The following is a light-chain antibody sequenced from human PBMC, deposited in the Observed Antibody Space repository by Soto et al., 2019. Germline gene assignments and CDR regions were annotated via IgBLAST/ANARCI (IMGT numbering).Light chain of an antibody. CDR3: QQRSNWPT. V-gene: IGKV3-11*01. CDR2: DAS. J-gene: IGKJ4*01. CDR1: QSVSSY. Sequence: EILLTQSPVTLSLSPGERATLSCRASQSVSSYLAWYQQKPGQAPRLLIYDASNRATGIPARFSGSGSGTDFTLTISSLEPEDFAVYYCQQRSNWPTFGGGTKVDIK.